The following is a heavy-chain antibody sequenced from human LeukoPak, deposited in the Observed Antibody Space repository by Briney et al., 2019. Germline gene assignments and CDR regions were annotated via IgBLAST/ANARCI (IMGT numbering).Heavy chain of an antibody. CDR2: ISNTASPT. CDR3: ARDCSSTSCPGPHYYYGMDV. D-gene: IGHD2-2*01. V-gene: IGHV3-21*01. Sequence: GWSLRLSCTASGFTYNILRMHWLGQTPGKGVEGVSSISNTASPTYYADPVKGGFTISRHNAKNSLYLQINSLRAEDTAVYYCARDCSSTSCPGPHYYYGMDVWGQGTTVTVSS. CDR1: GFTYNILR. J-gene: IGHJ6*02.